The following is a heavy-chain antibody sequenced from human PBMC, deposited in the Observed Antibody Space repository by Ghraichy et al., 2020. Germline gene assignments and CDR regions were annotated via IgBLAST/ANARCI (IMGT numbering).Heavy chain of an antibody. D-gene: IGHD5/OR15-5a*01. V-gene: IGHV3-23*01. CDR1: GFTFSSYA. Sequence: GGSLRLSCAASGFTFSSYAMTWVRQAPGKGLEWVSATSGGGGSTYYADSVKGRFTISRDNSKNTLYLQMNSLRAEDTAVYSCAKVVSWRYFDFWGRGTLVTFSS. J-gene: IGHJ2*01. CDR3: AKVVSWRYFDF. CDR2: TSGGGGST.